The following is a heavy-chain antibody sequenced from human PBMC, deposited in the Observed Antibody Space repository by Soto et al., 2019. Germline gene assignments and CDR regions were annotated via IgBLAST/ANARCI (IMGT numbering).Heavy chain of an antibody. J-gene: IGHJ1*01. CDR3: VIGRIKLPDYFQT. CDR2: IIPLFGKA. CDR1: GSTFSTFA. Sequence: SVKVSCTAPGSTFSTFAFHWVRQAPGQGLESMGEIIPLFGKANYAQKFQGRVTFSADRSTTTVLMEVNRLKSDDTAVYYGVIGRIKLPDYFQTWG. D-gene: IGHD2-15*01. V-gene: IGHV1-69*06.